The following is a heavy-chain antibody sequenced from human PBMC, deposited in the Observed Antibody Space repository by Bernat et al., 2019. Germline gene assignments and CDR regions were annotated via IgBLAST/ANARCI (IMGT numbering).Heavy chain of an antibody. Sequence: EVQLLESGGGLVQPGGSLTPFCAASGFAFYSYIMSWVRQAPGKGLEWVSIISGSGGSTSYADSVKGRFTISRDNSKHTVFLQMNNLRAEDTAVYYGVKGVRIEVGGNFDYWGQGTLVTVSS. CDR1: GFAFYSYI. CDR3: VKGVRIEVGGNFDY. D-gene: IGHD6-19*01. CDR2: ISGSGGST. V-gene: IGHV3-23*01. J-gene: IGHJ4*02.